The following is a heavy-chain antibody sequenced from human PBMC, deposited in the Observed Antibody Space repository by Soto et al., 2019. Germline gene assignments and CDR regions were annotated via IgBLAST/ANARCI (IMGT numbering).Heavy chain of an antibody. J-gene: IGHJ3*02. CDR2: IYYSGST. CDR3: ARERFDCSSTSCYGDAFDI. V-gene: IGHV4-31*03. CDR1: GGSISSGGYY. D-gene: IGHD2-2*01. Sequence: SETLSLTCTVSGGSISSGGYYWSWIRQHPGKGLKWIGYIYYSGSTYYNPSLKSRVTISVDTSKNQFSLKLSSVTAADTAVYYCARERFDCSSTSCYGDAFDIWGQGTMVTVSS.